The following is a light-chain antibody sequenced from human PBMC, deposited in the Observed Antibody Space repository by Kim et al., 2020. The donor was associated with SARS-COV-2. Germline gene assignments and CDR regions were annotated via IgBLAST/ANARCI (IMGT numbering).Light chain of an antibody. CDR1: TSNNADNY. V-gene: IGLV1-51*01. CDR2: DND. CDR3: GTWDTTLSAGV. Sequence: GQRVTISCSGSTSNNADNYVFWYFQLPGTAPKLLIYDNDKRPSGISDRFSGSKSGTSATLDITGLQTGDEADYYCGTWDTTLSAGVFGGGTQLTVL. J-gene: IGLJ2*01.